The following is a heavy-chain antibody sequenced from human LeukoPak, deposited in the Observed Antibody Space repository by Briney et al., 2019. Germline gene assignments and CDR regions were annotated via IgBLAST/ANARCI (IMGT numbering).Heavy chain of an antibody. CDR1: GFTFSNYW. J-gene: IGHJ3*02. D-gene: IGHD4-17*01. Sequence: HAGRPLRLSCAASGFTFSNYWMSWVRHAPGKGLGWVANIKQDGSTKNSLHSVKGRITISTANTKNSLYLQTISPTAEDTAIYYCVRGHYGDDAVDIWGQGTMVTVSS. CDR3: VRGHYGDDAVDI. CDR2: IKQDGSTK. V-gene: IGHV3-7*01.